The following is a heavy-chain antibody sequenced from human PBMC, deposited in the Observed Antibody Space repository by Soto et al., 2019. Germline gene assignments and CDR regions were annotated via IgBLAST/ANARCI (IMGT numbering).Heavy chain of an antibody. Sequence: PGESLKISCKGSGYSFTSYWISWVRQMPGKGLEWMGRIDPSDSYTNYSPSFQGHVTISADKSISTAYLQWSSLKASDTAMYYCARQEYSSSPEHYWGQGTLVTVSS. V-gene: IGHV5-10-1*01. CDR3: ARQEYSSSPEHY. CDR2: IDPSDSYT. CDR1: GYSFTSYW. J-gene: IGHJ4*02. D-gene: IGHD6-6*01.